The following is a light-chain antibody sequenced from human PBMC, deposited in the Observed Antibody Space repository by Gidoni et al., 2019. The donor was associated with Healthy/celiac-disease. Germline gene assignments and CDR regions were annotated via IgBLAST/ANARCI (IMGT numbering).Light chain of an antibody. CDR3: QQYNSYSPGWT. Sequence: DIQMTQSPSTLSASVGDRVTITCRASQSISSWLAWYQQKPGKAPKLLIYKASSLESGVPSRFSGSGSGTEFTLTISRLQSDDFATYYGQQYNSYSPGWTFGQGTKVEIK. J-gene: IGKJ1*01. CDR1: QSISSW. CDR2: KAS. V-gene: IGKV1-5*03.